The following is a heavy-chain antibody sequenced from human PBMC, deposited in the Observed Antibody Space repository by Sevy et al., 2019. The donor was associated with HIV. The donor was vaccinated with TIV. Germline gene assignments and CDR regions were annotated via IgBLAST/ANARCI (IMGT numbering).Heavy chain of an antibody. D-gene: IGHD3-22*01. CDR2: ISATGGGT. CDR3: AKALNPALESMIEVIFRTLKGFDV. V-gene: IGHV3-23*01. J-gene: IGHJ3*01. CDR1: GFTFNTHA. Sequence: GGSLRLSCAASGFTFNTHAMNWVRQAPGKGLEWVSGISATGGGTDYTDSVKGRFTVSRDNSQNTLYLQMNSLRADDTAIYYCAKALNPALESMIEVIFRTLKGFDVWGQGTMVTVSS.